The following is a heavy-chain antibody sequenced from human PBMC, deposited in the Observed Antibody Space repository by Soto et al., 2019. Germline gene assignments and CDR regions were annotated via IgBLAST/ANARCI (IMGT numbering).Heavy chain of an antibody. Sequence: GASVKVSCKASGGTFSNYAINWVRQAPGQGLEWMGGIIPLSGTANYAQKFQGRVTITADESTSTAYLDLSSLRSEDTAVYYCARPVEMATISRSYLFYWGQGTLVTVSS. D-gene: IGHD5-12*01. CDR1: GGTFSNYA. CDR3: ARPVEMATISRSYLFY. V-gene: IGHV1-69*13. J-gene: IGHJ4*02. CDR2: IIPLSGTA.